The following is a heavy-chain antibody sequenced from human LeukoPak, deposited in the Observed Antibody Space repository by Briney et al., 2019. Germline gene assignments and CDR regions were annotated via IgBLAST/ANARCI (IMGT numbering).Heavy chain of an antibody. D-gene: IGHD3-22*01. CDR2: IWYDGSNK. J-gene: IGHJ4*02. V-gene: IGHV3-33*01. CDR1: GFTFSSYG. Sequence: GGSLRLSCAASGFTFSSYGMHWVCPAPGKGLEWVAVIWYDGSNKYYADSVKGRFTISRDNSKNTLYLQMNSLRAEDTAVYYCARETYYYDSSGCLDYWGQGTLVTVSS. CDR3: ARETYYYDSSGCLDY.